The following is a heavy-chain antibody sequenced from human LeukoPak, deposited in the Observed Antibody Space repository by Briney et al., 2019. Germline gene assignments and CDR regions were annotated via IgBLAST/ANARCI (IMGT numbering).Heavy chain of an antibody. V-gene: IGHV1-24*01. J-gene: IGHJ4*02. CDR3: ATARVDSSGYYYNC. CDR2: FDPEDGET. D-gene: IGHD3-22*01. CDR1: GYTLTELS. Sequence: APVKVSCKVSGYTLTELSMNWVRQAPGKGLEWMGGFDPEDGETIYAQKFQGRVTMTEDTSTDTAYMELSSLRSEDTAVYYCATARVDSSGYYYNCWGQGTLVTVSS.